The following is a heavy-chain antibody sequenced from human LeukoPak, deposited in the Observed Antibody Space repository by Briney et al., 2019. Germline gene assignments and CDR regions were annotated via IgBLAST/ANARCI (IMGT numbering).Heavy chain of an antibody. CDR1: GFTFSSYA. V-gene: IGHV3-74*01. D-gene: IGHD6-13*01. J-gene: IGHJ4*02. Sequence: GGSLRLSCSASGFTFSSYAMHWVRQAPGKGLEWVSLIKPDGSSTSYTDSVKGRFTISRDNAKNTLYLQMNSLRAEDTAVYYCVPADKQWGQGTLVTVSS. CDR2: IKPDGSST. CDR3: VPADKQ.